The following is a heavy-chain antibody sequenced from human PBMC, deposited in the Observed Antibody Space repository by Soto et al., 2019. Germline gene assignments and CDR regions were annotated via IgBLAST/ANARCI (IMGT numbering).Heavy chain of an antibody. J-gene: IGHJ6*02. Sequence: GASVKVSCKASGYTFTSYAMHWVRQAPGQRLEWMGWINAGNGNTKYSQKFQGRVTITRDTSASTAYMELSSLRSEDTAVYYCARDPPSYYYYYGMDVWGQGTTVTVS. CDR1: GYTFTSYA. CDR3: ARDPPSYYYYYGMDV. V-gene: IGHV1-3*01. CDR2: INAGNGNT. D-gene: IGHD3-16*01.